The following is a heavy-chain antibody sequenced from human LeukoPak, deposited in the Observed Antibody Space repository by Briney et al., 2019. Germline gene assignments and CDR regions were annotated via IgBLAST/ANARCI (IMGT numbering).Heavy chain of an antibody. J-gene: IGHJ4*02. V-gene: IGHV3-64*01. Sequence: PGGSLRLSCAASGFTFRSYGMHWVRQSPGKGLEYVADISSNGGSTDYANSVKGRFTISRDNSKNTLSLQMRSLRAEDMAVYYCARISSAYDYDYWGQGTLVTVSS. CDR3: ARISSAYDYDY. D-gene: IGHD2-2*01. CDR2: ISSNGGST. CDR1: GFTFRSYG.